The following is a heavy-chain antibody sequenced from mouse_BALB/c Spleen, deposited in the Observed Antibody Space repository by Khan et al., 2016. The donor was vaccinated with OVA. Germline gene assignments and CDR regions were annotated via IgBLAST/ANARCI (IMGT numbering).Heavy chain of an antibody. CDR1: GFTFSNYW. V-gene: IGHV6-6*02. CDR3: CILL. Sequence: EVQLEESGGGLVQPGGSMKLSCVASGFTFSNYWMNWVRQSLEKGLEWVAEIRLKSDDYVTHYAESVKGRFTISRDDCKSSVYLQMNNLRAKDTGIYYCCILLWGQGTTLTVSS. J-gene: IGHJ2*01. CDR2: IRLKSDDYVT.